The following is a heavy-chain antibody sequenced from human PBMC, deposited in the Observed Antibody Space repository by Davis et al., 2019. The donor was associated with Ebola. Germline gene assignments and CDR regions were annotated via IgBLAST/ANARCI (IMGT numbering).Heavy chain of an antibody. D-gene: IGHD2-8*02. V-gene: IGHV4-38-2*02. J-gene: IGHJ4*02. Sequence: MPSETLSLTCTVSGYSISSGYYWGWIRQPPGKGLEWTWSIYHSGSTYYNPSLKSRVTISVDTSKNQFSLHLNSVTPEDTAVYYCARHQNVWYYFDHWGQGTLVTVSS. CDR1: GYSISSGYY. CDR2: IYHSGST. CDR3: ARHQNVWYYFDH.